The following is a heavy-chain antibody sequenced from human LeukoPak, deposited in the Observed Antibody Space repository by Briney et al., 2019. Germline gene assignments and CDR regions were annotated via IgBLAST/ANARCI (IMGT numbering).Heavy chain of an antibody. CDR2: IYTSGST. Sequence: SETLSLTCTVSGGSISSGSYYWSWIRQPAGKGLEWIWRIYTSGSTNYNPSLKSRVTISVDTSKNQFSLKLSSVTAADTAVYYCARGLSYGKPRFDYWGQGTLVTVSS. V-gene: IGHV4-61*02. CDR3: ARGLSYGKPRFDY. D-gene: IGHD1-26*01. J-gene: IGHJ4*02. CDR1: GGSISSGSYY.